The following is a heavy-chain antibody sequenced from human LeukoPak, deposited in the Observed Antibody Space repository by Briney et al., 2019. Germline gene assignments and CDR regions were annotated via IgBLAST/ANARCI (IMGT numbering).Heavy chain of an antibody. Sequence: GGSLRLSCAASGFTFSSYSMNWVRQAPGKGLEWVSSISSSSSYIYYADSVKGRFTISRDNAKNSLYLQMNSLRAEDTAVYYCARGPFIAAAGFESYYFDYWGQGTLVTVSS. J-gene: IGHJ4*02. V-gene: IGHV3-21*01. CDR3: ARGPFIAAAGFESYYFDY. CDR1: GFTFSSYS. CDR2: ISSSSSYI. D-gene: IGHD6-13*01.